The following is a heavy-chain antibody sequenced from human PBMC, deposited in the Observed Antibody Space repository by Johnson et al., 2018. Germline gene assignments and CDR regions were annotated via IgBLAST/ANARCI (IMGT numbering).Heavy chain of an antibody. CDR1: GFTFNTYA. Sequence: QVQLVESGGGVVQPGRSLRLSCAASGFTFNTYAMHWVRQAPGKGLEWVALISYDGSSKYYAASVKGRFTISRDNSMKTLDLQINSLRAEDTAVYYCATWAAYCSDGTCYSEEFSSGPFDYWGQGTLVTVSS. CDR3: ATWAAYCSDGTCYSEEFSSGPFDY. D-gene: IGHD2-15*01. CDR2: ISYDGSSK. V-gene: IGHV3-30-3*01. J-gene: IGHJ4*02.